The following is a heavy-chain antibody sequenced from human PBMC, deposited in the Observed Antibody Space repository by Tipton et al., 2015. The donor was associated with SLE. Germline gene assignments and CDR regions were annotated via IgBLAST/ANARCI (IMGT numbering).Heavy chain of an antibody. CDR3: ARGGGSGSDY. CDR1: GGSISSGGYY. Sequence: TLSLTCTVSGGSISSGGYYWSWIRQHPGKGLEWIGYIYYSGSTYYNPSLKSRVSISVDTSKNQFSLKLSSVTAADTAVYYCARGGGSGSDYWGQGTLVTVSS. CDR2: IYYSGST. V-gene: IGHV4-31*03. D-gene: IGHD3-10*01. J-gene: IGHJ4*02.